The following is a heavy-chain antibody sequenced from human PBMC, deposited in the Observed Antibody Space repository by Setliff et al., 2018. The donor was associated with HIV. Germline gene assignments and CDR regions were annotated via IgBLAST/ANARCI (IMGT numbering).Heavy chain of an antibody. Sequence: PSETLSLTCTVSGGSISSTSYYWGWIRQPPGTGLEWIGSISSSGNDYYNPSLKSRVTTSVDTPKNQFSLKLNSVTAADTAVYYCAKTIGRYFDIFDNWGQGTLVTVSS. J-gene: IGHJ4*02. D-gene: IGHD3-9*01. CDR1: GGSISSTSYY. CDR2: ISSSGND. CDR3: AKTIGRYFDIFDN. V-gene: IGHV4-39*01.